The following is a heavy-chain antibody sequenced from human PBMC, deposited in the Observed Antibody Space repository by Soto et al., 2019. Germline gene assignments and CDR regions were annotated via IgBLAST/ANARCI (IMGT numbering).Heavy chain of an antibody. V-gene: IGHV3-48*02. J-gene: IGHJ4*02. D-gene: IGHD3-16*01. CDR1: GFTFSNYG. CDR3: ARGGAARPDY. Sequence: ESGGGLDQRGGSLRLSCAVSGFTFSNYGMNWVRQAPGKGLAWVSYISSSGSTIQYADSVKGRFTISRDNAKNSMYLQMNSLRDEDTAVYYCARGGAARPDYWGQGTLVTVSS. CDR2: ISSSGSTI.